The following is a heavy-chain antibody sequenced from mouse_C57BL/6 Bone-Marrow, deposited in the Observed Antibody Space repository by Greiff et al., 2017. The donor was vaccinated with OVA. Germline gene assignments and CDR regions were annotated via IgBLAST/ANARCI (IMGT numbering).Heavy chain of an antibody. CDR1: GFNIKDVY. J-gene: IGHJ2*01. D-gene: IGHD2-1*01. V-gene: IGHV14-4*01. CDR3: TSYGNFDY. Sequence: EVQLQQSGAELVRPGASVKLSCTASGFNIKDVYMHWVKQRPEQGLEWIGWIDPENGDTESASKFRGKAPITADTSSNTAYLQVSSLTAEDTAVYYCTSYGNFDYWGQGTTLTVSS. CDR2: IDPENGDT.